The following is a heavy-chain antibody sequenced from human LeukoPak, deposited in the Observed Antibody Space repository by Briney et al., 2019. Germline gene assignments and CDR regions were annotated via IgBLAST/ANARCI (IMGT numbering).Heavy chain of an antibody. V-gene: IGHV3-53*01. Sequence: GGSLRLSCAASGFSVSSNYMSWVRQAPGKGLEWVSVIYSGGNTYYADSVKGRFTISRDISKNTLHLQMNSLRAEDTAVYYCARVVPDAKGNYYYGMDVWGQGTTVTVSS. J-gene: IGHJ6*02. CDR3: ARVVPDAKGNYYYGMDV. D-gene: IGHD2-2*01. CDR1: GFSVSSNY. CDR2: IYSGGNT.